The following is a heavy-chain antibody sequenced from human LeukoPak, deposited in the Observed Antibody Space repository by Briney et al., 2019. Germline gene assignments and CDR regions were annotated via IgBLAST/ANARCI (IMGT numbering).Heavy chain of an antibody. CDR3: ARGDEGYSYGSFDY. V-gene: IGHV4-61*01. J-gene: IGHJ4*02. CDR2: IYYSGST. CDR1: GGSSSSGSYY. D-gene: IGHD5-18*01. Sequence: SETLSLTCTVSGGSSSSGSYYWSWIRQPPGKGLEWIGYIYYSGSTNYNPSLKSRVTISVDTSKNQFSLKLSSVTAADTAVYYCARGDEGYSYGSFDYWGQGTLDTVSS.